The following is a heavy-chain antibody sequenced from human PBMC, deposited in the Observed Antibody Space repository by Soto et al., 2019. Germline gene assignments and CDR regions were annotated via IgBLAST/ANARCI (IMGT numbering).Heavy chain of an antibody. CDR1: GGTFSSYS. CDR3: ARKLTGDRGSDY. V-gene: IGHV1-69*13. CDR2: IIPIFGTA. J-gene: IGHJ4*02. Sequence: SVKVSCKASGGTFSSYSISWVLEAPGQGLEWMGGIIPIFGTANYAQKFQGRVTITADESTSTAYMELSSLRSEDTAVYYCARKLTGDRGSDYWGQGTLVTVSS. D-gene: IGHD7-27*01.